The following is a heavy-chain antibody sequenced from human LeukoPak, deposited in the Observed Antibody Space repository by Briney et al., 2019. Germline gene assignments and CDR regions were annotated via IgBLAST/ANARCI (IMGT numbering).Heavy chain of an antibody. Sequence: PGGSLRLSCAASGFSVISTYWSWVRQAPGKGLEWVSIIHSGGSTYYADSVKGRFTISRDNSKSTLYLQMNSLRAEDTAVYYCKKANSATHTDFDYWGQGTLVTVSS. D-gene: IGHD2/OR15-2a*01. CDR1: GFSVISTY. CDR3: KKANSATHTDFDY. CDR2: IHSGGST. J-gene: IGHJ4*02. V-gene: IGHV3-53*01.